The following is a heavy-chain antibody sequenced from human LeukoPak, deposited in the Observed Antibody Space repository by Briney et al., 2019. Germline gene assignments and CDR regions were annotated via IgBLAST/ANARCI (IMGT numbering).Heavy chain of an antibody. V-gene: IGHV1-69*05. CDR1: GGTFSSYA. J-gene: IGHJ4*02. CDR2: IIPILGTA. Sequence: SVKVSCKASGGTFSSYAISWVRQAPGQGLEWMGGIIPILGTANYAQKFQGRVTITTDESTSTAYMELSSLRSEDTAVYYCAREVGVAAGEFDYWGQGTLVTVSS. CDR3: AREVGVAAGEFDY. D-gene: IGHD6-13*01.